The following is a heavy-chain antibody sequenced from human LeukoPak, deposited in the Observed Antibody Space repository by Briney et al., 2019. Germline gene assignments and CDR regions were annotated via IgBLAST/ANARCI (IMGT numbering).Heavy chain of an antibody. V-gene: IGHV4-34*01. D-gene: IGHD3-10*01. CDR2: INHSGST. J-gene: IGHJ3*02. CDR1: GGSFSGYY. CDR3: AKSNGYGLVDI. Sequence: SETLSLTCAVYGGSFSGYYWSWIRQPPGKGLEWIGEINHSGSTNYNPSLKSRVTISLDTYRNQFSLKLSSVTAADTAVYYCAKSNGYGLVDIWGQGTMVTVSS.